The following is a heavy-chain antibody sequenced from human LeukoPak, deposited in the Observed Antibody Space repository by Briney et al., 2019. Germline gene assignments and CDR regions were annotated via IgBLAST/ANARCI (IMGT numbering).Heavy chain of an antibody. V-gene: IGHV4-4*07. J-gene: IGHJ4*02. D-gene: IGHD4-17*01. CDR3: ARWTTVTRAFDY. CDR1: GCSISIYC. Sequence: SETLSLTCTVSGCSISIYCWNWIRQPAGKGLEWIGRIYTSGSTKYNPSLKSRVTMSVDTSKNQFSLELSSVAAADTAVYYCARWTTVTRAFDYWGQGTLVTVSS. CDR2: IYTSGST.